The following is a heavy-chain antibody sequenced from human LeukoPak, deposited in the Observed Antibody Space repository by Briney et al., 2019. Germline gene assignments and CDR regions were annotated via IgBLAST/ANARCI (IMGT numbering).Heavy chain of an antibody. D-gene: IGHD3-3*01. CDR2: INHSGSP. CDR3: GSRRTAMFGVIKGPIDY. V-gene: IGHV4-34*01. J-gene: IGHJ4*02. CDR1: GGSFSDYY. Sequence: SETLSLTCAVYGGSFSDYYWTWIRQPPGKGLEWIGEINHSGSPNNNPSLKSRVSVSFDTSKNQFSLKLTSVTAADTAVYYCGSRRTAMFGVIKGPIDYWGQGTLVTVSS.